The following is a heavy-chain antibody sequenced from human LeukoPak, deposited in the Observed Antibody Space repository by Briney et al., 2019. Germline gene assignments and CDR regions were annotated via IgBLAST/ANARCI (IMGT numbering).Heavy chain of an antibody. CDR2: INSDGSST. CDR1: GFTFSIYW. J-gene: IGHJ3*02. D-gene: IGHD3-10*01. V-gene: IGHV3-74*01. Sequence: GGSLRLSCAASGFTFSIYWMHWVRQAPGKGLAWVSRINSDGSSTTYADPVKGRFTISRDNAKNTLYLQMNSLRAEDTAVYYCARLSDYYDAFDIWGQGTMVTVSS. CDR3: ARLSDYYDAFDI.